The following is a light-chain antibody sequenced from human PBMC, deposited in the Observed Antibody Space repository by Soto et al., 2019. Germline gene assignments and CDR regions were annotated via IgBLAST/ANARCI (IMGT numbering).Light chain of an antibody. V-gene: IGLV3-9*01. Sequence: SYELTQPLSVSVALGQTARITCGGHNIGSKSVHWYQQRPGQAPVLIIYRDTNRPSGIPERFSGSNSGNTATLTLSRAQVGDEADYFCHAWDINTVVFGGGTKLTVL. CDR2: RDT. J-gene: IGLJ2*01. CDR1: NIGSKS. CDR3: HAWDINTVV.